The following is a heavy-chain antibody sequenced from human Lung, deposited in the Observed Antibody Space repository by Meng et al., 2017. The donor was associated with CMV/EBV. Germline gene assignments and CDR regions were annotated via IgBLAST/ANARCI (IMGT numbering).Heavy chain of an antibody. CDR1: GYTFTTYG. D-gene: IGHD6-13*01. CDR3: AASSSSWYPNWFDP. J-gene: IGHJ5*02. CDR2: ISAYNGNT. V-gene: IGHV1-18*01. Sequence: RGPYEAWGTKPGASVTASSRASGYTFTTYGITWGRQAIGQGRERMGWISAYNGNTNSAQTRHGRVTLTPDPSTSTAYMELRSLRSDDTAVYYCAASSSSWYPNWFDPWGQGTLVTVSS.